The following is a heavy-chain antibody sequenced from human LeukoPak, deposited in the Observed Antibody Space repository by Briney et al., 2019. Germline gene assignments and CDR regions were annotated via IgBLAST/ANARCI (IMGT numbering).Heavy chain of an antibody. Sequence: ASVKVSCKASGYTFTSYGISWVRQAPGQGLEWMGWISAYNGNTNYAQKLQGRVTMTTDTSTSTAYMELRSLRSDDTAVYYCARVRPYYYGSGGSQDYWGQGTLVTVSS. V-gene: IGHV1-18*01. CDR2: ISAYNGNT. CDR3: ARVRPYYYGSGGSQDY. D-gene: IGHD3-10*01. J-gene: IGHJ4*02. CDR1: GYTFTSYG.